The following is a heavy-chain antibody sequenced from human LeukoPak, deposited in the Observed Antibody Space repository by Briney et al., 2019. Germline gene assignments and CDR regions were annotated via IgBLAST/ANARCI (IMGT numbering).Heavy chain of an antibody. Sequence: SVKVSCKASGGTLSSYAISWVRQAPGQGLEWMGRIIPILGIANYAQKFQGRVTITADKSTSTAYMELSSLRSEDTAVYYCALGGNHRGYWGQGTLVTVSS. CDR1: GGTLSSYA. J-gene: IGHJ4*02. CDR3: ALGGNHRGY. V-gene: IGHV1-69*04. CDR2: IIPILGIA. D-gene: IGHD1-14*01.